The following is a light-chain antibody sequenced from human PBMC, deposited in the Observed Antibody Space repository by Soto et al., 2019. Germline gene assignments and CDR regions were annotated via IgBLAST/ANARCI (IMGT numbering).Light chain of an antibody. CDR3: CSYADSNTFV. V-gene: IGLV2-23*03. CDR1: SSDVGSYNL. J-gene: IGLJ1*01. CDR2: EGS. Sequence: QSVLTQPASVSGSPGQSITISCTGNSSDVGSYNLVSWYQQHPGKAPKLMIYEGSKRPSGVSNRFSGSKSGNTASLTISGLQAEDEADYYCCSYADSNTFVFGTGTRSPS.